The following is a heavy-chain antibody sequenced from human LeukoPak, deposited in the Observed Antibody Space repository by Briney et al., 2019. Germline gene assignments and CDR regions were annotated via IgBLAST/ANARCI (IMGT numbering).Heavy chain of an antibody. CDR1: GFTFSSYS. CDR2: ISSSSSYI. D-gene: IGHD6-6*01. CDR3: ARERGVAARPWWFDP. Sequence: PGGSLRLSCAASGFTFSSYSMNWVRQAPGKGLEWVSSISSSSSYIYYADSVKGRFTISRDNAKNSLYLQMNSLRAEDTAVYYCARERGVAARPWWFDPWGQGTLVTVSS. J-gene: IGHJ5*02. V-gene: IGHV3-21*01.